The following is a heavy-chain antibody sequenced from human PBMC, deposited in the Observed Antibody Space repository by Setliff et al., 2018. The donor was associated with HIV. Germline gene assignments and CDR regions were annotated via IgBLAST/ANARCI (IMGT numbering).Heavy chain of an antibody. J-gene: IGHJ4*02. Sequence: SETLSLTCAVYGGSFNDYYWTWIRQPPGKWLEWIGEIDHSGSTKYHASLKSRVTISIDTSKNQISLKLSSVTAADTAVYYCARGLNYYGSGSYLPLGYWGQGTLVTVSS. CDR2: IDHSGST. V-gene: IGHV4-34*01. CDR3: ARGLNYYGSGSYLPLGY. CDR1: GGSFNDYY. D-gene: IGHD3-10*01.